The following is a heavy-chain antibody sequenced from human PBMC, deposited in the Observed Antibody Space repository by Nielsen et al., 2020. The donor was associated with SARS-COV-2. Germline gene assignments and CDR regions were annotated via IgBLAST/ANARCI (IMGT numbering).Heavy chain of an antibody. J-gene: IGHJ6*03. CDR1: GGTFSSYA. CDR3: ARIRYKQADYYYYYMDV. CDR2: IIPIFGTA. D-gene: IGHD2-2*02. V-gene: IGHV1-69*13. Sequence: SVKVSCKASGGTFSSYAISWVRQAPGQGLEWMGGIIPIFGTANYAQKFQGRVTITADESTSTAYMELSSLRSEDTAVYYCARIRYKQADYYYYYMDVWGKGTTVTVSS.